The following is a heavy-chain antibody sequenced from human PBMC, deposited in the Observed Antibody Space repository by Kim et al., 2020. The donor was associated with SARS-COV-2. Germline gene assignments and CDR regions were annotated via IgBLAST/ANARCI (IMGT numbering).Heavy chain of an antibody. J-gene: IGHJ6*02. CDR3: ARVRSITMIVVGVEMDV. D-gene: IGHD3-22*01. Sequence: VKGRFTISRDNAKNSLYLQMNSLRAEDTAVEYCARVRSITMIVVGVEMDVWGQGTTVTVSS. V-gene: IGHV3-21*01.